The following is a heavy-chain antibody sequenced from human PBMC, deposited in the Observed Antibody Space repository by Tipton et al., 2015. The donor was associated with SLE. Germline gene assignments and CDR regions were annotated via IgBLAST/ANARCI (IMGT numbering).Heavy chain of an antibody. V-gene: IGHV3-7*01. CDR3: SRDTPGVGLDV. D-gene: IGHD1-14*01. J-gene: IGHJ6*02. CDR1: GFTFSSYW. CDR2: IKEDGSAK. Sequence: SLRLSCAGSGFTFSSYWMSWVRQAPGKGLEWVANIKEDGSAKYYVDSVKGRFTISRDNAKNSLYLQMNNLRAEDTAIYSCSRDTPGVGLDVWGQGTTVTVSS.